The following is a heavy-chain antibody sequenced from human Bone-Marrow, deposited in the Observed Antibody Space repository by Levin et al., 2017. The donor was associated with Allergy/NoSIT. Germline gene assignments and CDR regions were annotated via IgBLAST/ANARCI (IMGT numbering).Heavy chain of an antibody. V-gene: IGHV4-38-2*01. CDR2: VSHGGDT. D-gene: IGHD4-11*01. Sequence: PSETLSLTCVVSGTSISSGYSWDWIRQSPGKGLEFIGSVSHGGDTYYNPSLNSRVTISVDTSKNHFFLNLKSVTAADTATYYCARRVDEDYTGSPWFDPWGQGTLVTVSS. J-gene: IGHJ5*02. CDR1: GTSISSGYS. CDR3: ARRVDEDYTGSPWFDP.